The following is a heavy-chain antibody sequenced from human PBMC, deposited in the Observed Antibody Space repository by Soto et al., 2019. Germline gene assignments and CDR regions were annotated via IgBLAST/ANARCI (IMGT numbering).Heavy chain of an antibody. CDR1: GGTLSIYA. V-gene: IGHV1-69*13. CDR2: IIPIFGTA. J-gene: IGHJ6*02. D-gene: IGHD3-16*01. Sequence: SVKVSCTASGGTLSIYAISWVRQAPGQGLEWMGGIIPIFGTANYAQKFQGRVTITADESTSTAYMELSSLRSEDTAVYYCAIGLTYYYYGMDVWGQGTTVTVSS. CDR3: AIGLTYYYYGMDV.